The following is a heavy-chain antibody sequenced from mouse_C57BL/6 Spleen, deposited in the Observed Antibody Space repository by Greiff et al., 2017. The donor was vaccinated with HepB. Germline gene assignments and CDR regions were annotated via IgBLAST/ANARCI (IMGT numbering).Heavy chain of an antibody. CDR3: ARKGDSNRFAY. J-gene: IGHJ3*01. Sequence: VQLQQSGAELARPGASVKLSCKASGYTFTSYGISWVKQRTGQGLEWIGEIYPRSGNTYYNEKFKGKATLTADKSSSTAYMELRSLTSEDSAVYFWARKGDSNRFAYWGQGTLVTVSA. CDR2: IYPRSGNT. V-gene: IGHV1-81*01. D-gene: IGHD2-5*01. CDR1: GYTFTSYG.